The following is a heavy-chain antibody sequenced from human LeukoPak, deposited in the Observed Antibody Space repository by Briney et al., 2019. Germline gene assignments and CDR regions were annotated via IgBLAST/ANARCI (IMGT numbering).Heavy chain of an antibody. Sequence: GGSLRLSCAASGFSLSNYWIICARQAPGKGLEGVANIKLDGSEKYYVNSVKGRFTSSRDNAKNSLNLQMNSQRAEDTAVCYCARETRGSYVPGLDSWGQGTLVTVSS. CDR2: IKLDGSEK. V-gene: IGHV3-7*01. D-gene: IGHD1-26*01. CDR3: ARETRGSYVPGLDS. J-gene: IGHJ4*02. CDR1: GFSLSNYW.